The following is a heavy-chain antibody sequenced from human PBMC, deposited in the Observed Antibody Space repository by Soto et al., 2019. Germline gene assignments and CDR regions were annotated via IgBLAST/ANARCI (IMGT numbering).Heavy chain of an antibody. CDR2: IWYDGSNK. V-gene: IGHV3-33*01. Sequence: QVQLVESGGGVVQPGRSLRLSCAASGFTFSSYGMHWVRQAPGKGLEWVAVIWYDGSNKYYADSVKGRFTISRDNCKNTLYLQMNSLRAEDTAVYYCARAWIYDYVWGSYRYSFDYWGQGTLVTVSS. D-gene: IGHD3-16*02. CDR1: GFTFSSYG. CDR3: ARAWIYDYVWGSYRYSFDY. J-gene: IGHJ4*02.